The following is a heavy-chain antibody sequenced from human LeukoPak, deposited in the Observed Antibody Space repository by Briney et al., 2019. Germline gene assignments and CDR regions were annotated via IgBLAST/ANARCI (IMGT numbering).Heavy chain of an antibody. D-gene: IGHD3-9*01. Sequence: GGSLRLSCAASGFTFSNAWMSWVRQAPGKGLEWVGRIKSKTDGGTTDYAAPVKGRFTISRDDSKNTLYLQMNSLKTEDTAVYYCTTVDILTGYEIDYWGRGTLVTVSS. CDR2: IKSKTDGGTT. CDR1: GFTFSNAW. J-gene: IGHJ4*02. V-gene: IGHV3-15*01. CDR3: TTVDILTGYEIDY.